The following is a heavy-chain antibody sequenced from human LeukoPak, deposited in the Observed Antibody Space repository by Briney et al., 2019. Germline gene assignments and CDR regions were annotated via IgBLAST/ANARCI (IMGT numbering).Heavy chain of an antibody. V-gene: IGHV4-31*03. Sequence: SETLSLTCTVSGGSISSGGYYWSWIRQHPGKGLEWIGYIYYSGSTYYNPSLKSRVTISVDTSKNQFSLKLSSVTAADTAVYYCARAHRYDSSGYYFPHKWGQGTLVTVSS. CDR3: ARAHRYDSSGYYFPHK. CDR2: IYYSGST. J-gene: IGHJ4*02. CDR1: GGSISSGGYY. D-gene: IGHD3-22*01.